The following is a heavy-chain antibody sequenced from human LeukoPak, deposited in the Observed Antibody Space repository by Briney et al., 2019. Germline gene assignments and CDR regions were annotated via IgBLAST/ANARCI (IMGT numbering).Heavy chain of an antibody. CDR3: ARHGSDWSFDY. J-gene: IGHJ4*02. D-gene: IGHD6-19*01. CDR1: GGSISTYY. V-gene: IGHV4-59*08. CDR2: IYYSGST. Sequence: SSETLSLTCTVSGGSISTYYWSWLRQPREKGLEWIGYIYYSGSTNYNPSLKSRVTMSIDTSKNQFSLKLTSVTAADTAVYYCARHGSDWSFDYWGRGALVTVSS.